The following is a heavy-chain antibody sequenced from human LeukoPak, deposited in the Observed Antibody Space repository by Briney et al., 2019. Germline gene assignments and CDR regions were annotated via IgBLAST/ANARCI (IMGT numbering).Heavy chain of an antibody. J-gene: IGHJ4*02. V-gene: IGHV3-23*01. CDR2: ISGSGGST. D-gene: IGHD3-3*01. Sequence: QPGGSLVLSCAASGFTFSSYAMSWGRQAPGKGLEWVSAISGSGGSTYYADSVKGRFTISRDNSKNTLYLQMNSLRAEATAVYYCAKGPGTYDFWSGHDYCGQGTLVTVSS. CDR3: AKGPGTYDFWSGHDY. CDR1: GFTFSSYA.